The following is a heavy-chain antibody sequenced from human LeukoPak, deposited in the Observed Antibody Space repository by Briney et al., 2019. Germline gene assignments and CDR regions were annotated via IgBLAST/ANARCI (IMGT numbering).Heavy chain of an antibody. CDR2: ISGSGGST. CDR1: GFTFSSYA. V-gene: IGHV3-23*01. D-gene: IGHD3-22*01. J-gene: IGHJ6*03. CDR3: ARDHGSSGWTYYYYYYMDV. Sequence: PGGSLRLSCAASGFTFSSYAMSWVRQAPGKGLEWVSAISGSGGSTYYADSVKGRFTISRDNAKNSLYLQMNSLRAEDTAVYYCARDHGSSGWTYYYYYYMDVWGKGTTVTVSS.